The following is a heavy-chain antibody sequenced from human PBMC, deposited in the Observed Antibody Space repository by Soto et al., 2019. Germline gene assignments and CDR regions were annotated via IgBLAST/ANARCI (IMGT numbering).Heavy chain of an antibody. J-gene: IGHJ4*02. CDR1: GGYITGSSFS. CDR2: LSYSGRT. V-gene: IGHV4-39*01. D-gene: IGHD3-16*01. Sequence: QRQLRESGPGLVKPSETLSLTCSVSGGYITGSSFSWGWIRQSPGTGLQWIGSLSYSGRTYYNPSLKGRVAISADTSKNAFSLELKLMTAADTATYFCARGLRWTRTFDFWGRGTLVTVSS. CDR3: ARGLRWTRTFDF.